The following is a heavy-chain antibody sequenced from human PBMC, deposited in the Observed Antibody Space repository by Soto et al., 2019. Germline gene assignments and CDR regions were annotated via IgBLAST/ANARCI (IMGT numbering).Heavy chain of an antibody. D-gene: IGHD3-22*01. V-gene: IGHV1-18*01. CDR3: ARTGHSGSYDF. Sequence: GASVKVSCKASGYTFTSYGISWVRQAPGQGLEWMGWISAYNGGTKYSENFQGRVTITRDTSASTVYLGLSSLSSEDTASYYCARTGHSGSYDFWGQGTLVTVS. J-gene: IGHJ4*02. CDR1: GYTFTSYG. CDR2: ISAYNGGT.